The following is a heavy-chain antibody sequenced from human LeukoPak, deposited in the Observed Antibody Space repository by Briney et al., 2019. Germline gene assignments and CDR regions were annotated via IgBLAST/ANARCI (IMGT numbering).Heavy chain of an antibody. D-gene: IGHD3-10*01. CDR2: IYHSGST. J-gene: IGHJ3*02. CDR3: ARYYGSGPHAFDI. V-gene: IGHV4-4*02. CDR1: DGSLSSSNW. Sequence: PSGTLSLTCAVSDGSLSSSNWWSWVRQPPGKGLEWIGEIYHSGSTNYNPSLKSRVTISVDKSKNQLSLKLSSVTAADTAVYYCARYYGSGPHAFDIWGQGTMVTVSS.